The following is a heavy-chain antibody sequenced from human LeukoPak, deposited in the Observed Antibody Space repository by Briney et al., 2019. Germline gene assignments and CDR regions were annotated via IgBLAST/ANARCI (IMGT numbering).Heavy chain of an antibody. CDR1: GYTFTGYY. CDR2: INPNNGGT. J-gene: IGHJ4*02. CDR3: ARGVVVVPAAIDY. V-gene: IGHV1-2*02. D-gene: IGHD2-2*01. Sequence: ASVKVSCKASGYTFTGYYMHWVREAPGQGLEWMGWINPNNGGTNYAQKFQGRVTMTRDTSISTAYMELSRLRSDGTAVYYCARGVVVVPAAIDYWGQGTLVTVSS.